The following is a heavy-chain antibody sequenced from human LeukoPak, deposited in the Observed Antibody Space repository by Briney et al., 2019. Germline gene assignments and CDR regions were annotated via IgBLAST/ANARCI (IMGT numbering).Heavy chain of an antibody. CDR1: GGSISSYY. V-gene: IGHV4-59*01. CDR3: ARAAWGLYGMDV. CDR2: IYYSGST. D-gene: IGHD3-16*01. J-gene: IGHJ6*02. Sequence: SGTLSLTCTVSGGSISSYYWSWLRQPPGKGLEWIGYIYYSGSTNYNPSLKSRVTISVDTSRNQFSLKLSSVTAADTAVYYCARAAWGLYGMDVWGLGTTVTVSS.